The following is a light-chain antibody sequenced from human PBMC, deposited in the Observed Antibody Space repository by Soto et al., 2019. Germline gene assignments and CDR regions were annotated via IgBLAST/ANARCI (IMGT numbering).Light chain of an antibody. J-gene: IGKJ1*01. CDR1: QSVSSSY. Sequence: EIVLTQSPGTLSLSPGERATLSCRASQSVSSSYLAWYQQKPGQAPRLLIYGASSRATGIPDNFSGSGSGTDFILTISRLEPEDFAVYYCPQYLSAPWTFGQGTKVEIK. V-gene: IGKV3-20*01. CDR2: GAS. CDR3: PQYLSAPWT.